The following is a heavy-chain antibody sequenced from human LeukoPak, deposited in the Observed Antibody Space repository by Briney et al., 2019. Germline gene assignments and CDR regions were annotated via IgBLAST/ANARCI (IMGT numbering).Heavy chain of an antibody. CDR3: ARDPDTMTTVTTGAFDI. V-gene: IGHV4-31*03. J-gene: IGHJ3*02. Sequence: SETLSLTCTVSGASISSGGYYWSWIREHRGKGLERFGYIYYSGSTYYNPSLKSRVTISVDTSKNQFSLKLSSVTAADTAVYYCARDPDTMTTVTTGAFDIWGQGTMVTVSS. D-gene: IGHD4-17*01. CDR2: IYYSGST. CDR1: GASISSGGYY.